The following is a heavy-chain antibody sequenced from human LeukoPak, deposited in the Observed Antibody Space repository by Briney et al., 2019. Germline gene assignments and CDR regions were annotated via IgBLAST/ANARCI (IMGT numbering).Heavy chain of an antibody. V-gene: IGHV4-39*01. CDR1: GGSVSSSSDY. CDR3: ARLFRTLGRFDY. D-gene: IGHD1-26*01. Sequence: SSETLSLTCAVAGGSVSSSSDYWGWIRQPPGKGLEWIGSIDYSGSTYYNPTVKSRFTITIYTNKNKFHRKLSSVPAAHAAVYYCARLFRTLGRFDYWGQGTLVPVSS. CDR2: IDYSGST. J-gene: IGHJ4*02.